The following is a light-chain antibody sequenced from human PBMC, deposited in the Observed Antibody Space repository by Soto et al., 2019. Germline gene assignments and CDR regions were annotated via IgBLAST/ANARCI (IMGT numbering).Light chain of an antibody. V-gene: IGLV2-14*01. CDR1: SSDVGGYNY. J-gene: IGLJ2*01. CDR3: SSYTSNSTGVV. Sequence: QSALTQPASVSGSPGQSITISCTGTSSDVGGYNYVSWYQQHPGKAPKLMIYDVSNRPSGVSNRFSGSKSGNTASLTISGLPAGDEAGYYCSSYTSNSTGVVFGGGTQLTVL. CDR2: DVS.